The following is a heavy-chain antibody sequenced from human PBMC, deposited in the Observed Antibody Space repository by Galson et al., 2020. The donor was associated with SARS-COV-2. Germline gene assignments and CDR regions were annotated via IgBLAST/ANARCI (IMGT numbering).Heavy chain of an antibody. CDR3: ARGHGYCSSTSCPPPDYYYYGMDV. J-gene: IGHJ6*02. CDR1: GGTFSSYA. CDR2: IIPILGIA. Sequence: SVKVSCKASGGTFSSYAISWVRQAPGQGLEWMGGIIPILGIANYAQKFQGRVTITADKSTSTAYMELSSLRSEDTAVYYCARGHGYCSSTSCPPPDYYYYGMDVWGQGTTVTVSS. D-gene: IGHD2-2*01. V-gene: IGHV1-69*10.